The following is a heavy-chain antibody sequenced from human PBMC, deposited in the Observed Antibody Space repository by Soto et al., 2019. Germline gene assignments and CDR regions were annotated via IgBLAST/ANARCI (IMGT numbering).Heavy chain of an antibody. Sequence: QVQLVQSGAEVKKPGSSVKVSCKASGDTFSSYAISWVRQAPGQGLEWMGGIIPIFGTANYAQKCQGRATITADESTSTAYMDLSSLRSEDTAVYYCARGVVPAANEEYYFDYWGQGTLVTVSS. CDR3: ARGVVPAANEEYYFDY. CDR1: GDTFSSYA. D-gene: IGHD2-2*01. V-gene: IGHV1-69*01. CDR2: IIPIFGTA. J-gene: IGHJ4*02.